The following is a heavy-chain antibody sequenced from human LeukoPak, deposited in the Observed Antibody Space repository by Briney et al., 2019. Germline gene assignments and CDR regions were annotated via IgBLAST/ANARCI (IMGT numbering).Heavy chain of an antibody. CDR3: ARASAGMVRLFDP. J-gene: IGHJ5*02. V-gene: IGHV3-7*01. CDR2: IKQDGSKK. Sequence: PGGSLRLSCAASGFTFSNYWMSWVRQAPGKGLEWVANIKQDGSKKYYVDSVKGRFTISRDNAKNSLYLQMNSLRAEDTAVYYCARASAGMVRLFDPWGRGTLVTVSS. CDR1: GFTFSNYW. D-gene: IGHD3-10*01.